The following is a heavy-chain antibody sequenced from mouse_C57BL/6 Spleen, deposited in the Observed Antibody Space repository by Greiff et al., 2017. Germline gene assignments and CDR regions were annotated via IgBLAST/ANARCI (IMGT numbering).Heavy chain of an antibody. D-gene: IGHD1-1*01. CDR2: ISYDGSN. CDR3: ARDRPFYGSSYDAMDY. V-gene: IGHV3-6*01. CDR1: GYSITSGYY. Sequence: EVKLEESGPGLVKPSQSLSLTCSVTGYSITSGYYWNWIRQFPGNKLEWMGYISYDGSNNYNPSLKNRISITRDTSKNQFFLKLNSVTTEDTATYYCARDRPFYGSSYDAMDYWGQGTSVTVSS. J-gene: IGHJ4*01.